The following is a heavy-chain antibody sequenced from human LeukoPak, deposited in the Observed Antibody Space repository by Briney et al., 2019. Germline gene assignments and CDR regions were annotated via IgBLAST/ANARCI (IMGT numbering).Heavy chain of an antibody. V-gene: IGHV1-2*02. CDR1: GYTFTGYY. CDR2: INPNSGGT. D-gene: IGHD2-21*02. Sequence: ASVKVSCKASGYTFTGYYMHWVRQAPGQGLEWMGWINPNSGGTNYAQKFQGRVTMTRDTSISTAYMELSRARSDDTAVYYCARGLFGVVTTGELDYWGQGTLVTVSS. J-gene: IGHJ4*02. CDR3: ARGLFGVVTTGELDY.